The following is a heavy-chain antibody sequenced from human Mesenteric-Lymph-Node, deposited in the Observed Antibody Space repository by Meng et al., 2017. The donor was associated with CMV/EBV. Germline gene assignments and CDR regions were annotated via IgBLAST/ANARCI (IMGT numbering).Heavy chain of an antibody. CDR1: GGFFSCY. CDR2: INQSGSS. CDR3: AQGYTLWEYYDRSTYLTA. V-gene: IGHV4-34*01. J-gene: IGHJ5*02. D-gene: IGHD3-22*01. Sequence: GGFFSCYWSWIRQPAGKGLGWIGEINQSGSSKDNPSLKSRLSIAVDTSKSQFSLRLSSVTAADTAVYYCAQGYTLWEYYDRSTYLTAWGQGTLVTVSS.